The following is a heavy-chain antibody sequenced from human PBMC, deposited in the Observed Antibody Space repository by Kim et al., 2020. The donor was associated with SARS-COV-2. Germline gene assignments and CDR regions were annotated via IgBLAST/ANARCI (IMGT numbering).Heavy chain of an antibody. CDR2: IYPDDSDT. Sequence: GESLKISCKGSGFRFISFWIAWVRQMPGKGLEYMGIIYPDDSDTKYSPSFEGQVTISVDKSTSTAYLEWSSLKASDTAMYYCARQDDTYDSSGYPTTRQFNYWCQGTQVTVSS. D-gene: IGHD3-22*01. CDR1: GFRFISFW. V-gene: IGHV5-51*01. J-gene: IGHJ4*02. CDR3: ARQDDTYDSSGYPTTRQFNY.